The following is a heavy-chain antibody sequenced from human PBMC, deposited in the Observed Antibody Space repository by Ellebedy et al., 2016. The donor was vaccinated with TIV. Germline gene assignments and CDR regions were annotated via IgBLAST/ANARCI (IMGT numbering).Heavy chain of an antibody. CDR2: ISFGGEST. D-gene: IGHD2-8*01. Sequence: GESLKISCAASGFTFSDNAMGWVRQAPGKGLEWVAGISFGGESTYYPDSVKGRFTISRDNSKNTVYLQMNSLRAEDTAVYYCARSRGVSYWGQGTLVTVSS. CDR3: ARSRGVSY. V-gene: IGHV3-23*01. J-gene: IGHJ4*02. CDR1: GFTFSDNA.